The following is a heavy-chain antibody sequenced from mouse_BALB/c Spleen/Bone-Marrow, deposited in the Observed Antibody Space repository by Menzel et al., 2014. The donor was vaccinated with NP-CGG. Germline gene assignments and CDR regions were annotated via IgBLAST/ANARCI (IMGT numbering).Heavy chain of an antibody. Sequence: VKLMESGPGLVAPSQSLSITCTVSGFSLTGYGVNWVRQPPGKGLEWLGMTWGDGSTDYNSALQSRLSISKDNSKSQVILKMNSLQTDDTARYYCARDRGYDGDAMDYWGQGTSVTVSS. D-gene: IGHD2-2*01. CDR2: TWGDGST. J-gene: IGHJ4*01. V-gene: IGHV2-6-7*01. CDR3: ARDRGYDGDAMDY. CDR1: GFSLTGYG.